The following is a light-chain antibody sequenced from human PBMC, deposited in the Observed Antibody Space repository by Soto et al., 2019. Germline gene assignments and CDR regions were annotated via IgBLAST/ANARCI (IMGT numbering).Light chain of an antibody. V-gene: IGLV2-14*01. CDR1: SSDVGGYNY. CDR3: SSYGSTSTRYV. Sequence: QSALTQPASVSGSPGQSITISCTGTSSDVGGYNYVSGYQQHPGKAPKLMIYEVSNRPSGVSNRFSGSKSGNTASLTISGLQAEDEADYFCSSYGSTSTRYVFGTGTKVTVL. CDR2: EVS. J-gene: IGLJ1*01.